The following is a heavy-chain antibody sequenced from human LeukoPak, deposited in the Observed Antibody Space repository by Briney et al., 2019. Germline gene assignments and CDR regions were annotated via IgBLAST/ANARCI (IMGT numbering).Heavy chain of an antibody. V-gene: IGHV4-38-2*02. CDR1: GYSISSGYY. CDR2: IYRRGTT. J-gene: IGHJ3*02. CDR3: ATPGITGTTPRDAFDI. D-gene: IGHD1-7*01. Sequence: SETLSLTCTVSGYSISSGYYWGWIRQPPGKGLEWIGSIYRRGTTYYNPSLKSRVTISVDTSKNQFSLKLSSVTAADTAVYYCATPGITGTTPRDAFDIWGQGTMVTVSS.